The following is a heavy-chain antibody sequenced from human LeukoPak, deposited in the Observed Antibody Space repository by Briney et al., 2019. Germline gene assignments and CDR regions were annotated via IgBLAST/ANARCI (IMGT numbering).Heavy chain of an antibody. Sequence: KSSETLSLTCTVSGGSISSYYWSWIRQPPGKGLEWIGYIYYSGSTNYNPSLKSRVTISVDTSKNQFSLKLSSVTAADTAVYYCARGIVVDFDYWGQGTLVTVSS. CDR3: ARGIVVDFDY. D-gene: IGHD1-26*01. V-gene: IGHV4-59*01. CDR2: IYYSGST. CDR1: GGSISSYY. J-gene: IGHJ4*02.